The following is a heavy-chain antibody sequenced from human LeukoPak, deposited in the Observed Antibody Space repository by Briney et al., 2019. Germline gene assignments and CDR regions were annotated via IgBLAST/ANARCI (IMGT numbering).Heavy chain of an antibody. D-gene: IGHD6-6*01. CDR2: INHSGST. J-gene: IGHJ4*02. CDR1: GGSFSGYY. CDR3: ARGRLAARHYFDY. V-gene: IGHV4-34*01. Sequence: SETLSLTCAVSGGSFSGYYWSWTRQPPGKGLEWIGEINHSGSTNYNPSLKSRVTISVDTSKNQFSLKLSSVTAADTAVYYCARGRLAARHYFDYWGQGTLVTVSS.